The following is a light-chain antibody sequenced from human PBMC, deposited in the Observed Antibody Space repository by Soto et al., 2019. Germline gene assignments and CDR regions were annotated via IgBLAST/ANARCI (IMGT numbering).Light chain of an antibody. V-gene: IGLV1-44*01. J-gene: IGLJ3*02. CDR3: AAWDDSLNGPV. Sequence: QSVLTQPPSASGTPGQMVTISCSGSSSNIGSNNGNWYQQLPGTAPKLVIYSNAARPSGVSKRFSGSRSGTSASLIISGLQAEDEADYYCAAWDDSLNGPVFGGGTQLTVL. CDR1: SSNIGSNN. CDR2: SNA.